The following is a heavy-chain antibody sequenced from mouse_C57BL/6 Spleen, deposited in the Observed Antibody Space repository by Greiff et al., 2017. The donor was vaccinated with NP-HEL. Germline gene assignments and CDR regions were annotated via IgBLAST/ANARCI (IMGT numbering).Heavy chain of an antibody. CDR1: GYTFTSYW. V-gene: IGHV1-55*01. J-gene: IGHJ2*01. D-gene: IGHD1-1*01. Sequence: QVQLQQPGAELVKPGASVKMSCKASGYTFTSYWITWVKQRPGQGLEWIGDIYPGSGSTNYNEKFKSKATLTVDTSSSTAYMQLSSLTSEDSAVYYCARTLYYYGRSYYYFDYWGQGTTLTVSS. CDR2: IYPGSGST. CDR3: ARTLYYYGRSYYYFDY.